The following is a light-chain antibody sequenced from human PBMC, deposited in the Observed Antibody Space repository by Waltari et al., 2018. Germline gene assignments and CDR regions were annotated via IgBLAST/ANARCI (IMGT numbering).Light chain of an antibody. V-gene: IGKV1-39*01. J-gene: IGKJ1*01. CDR2: AAS. Sequence: DIQMTQSPSSLSASVGDRVTITCRASQSISSYLNWYQQNTGKAPKLLIYAASSLQSGVPSRFSCSGSGTDFTLTISSLQPEDFATYYCQQSYSTPRTFGQGTKVEIK. CDR3: QQSYSTPRT. CDR1: QSISSY.